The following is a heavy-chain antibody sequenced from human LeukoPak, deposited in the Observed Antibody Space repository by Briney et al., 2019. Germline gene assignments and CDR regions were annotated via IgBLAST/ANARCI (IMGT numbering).Heavy chain of an antibody. CDR2: IYSGGST. CDR1: GFTFSNAW. V-gene: IGHV3-53*01. Sequence: GGSLRLSCAASGFTFSNAWMSWVRQAPGKGLEGVSVIYSGGSTYYADSVKGRFTISRDNSKNTLYLQMNSLRAEDTAVYYCARDPYWGQGTLVTVSS. J-gene: IGHJ4*02. CDR3: ARDPY.